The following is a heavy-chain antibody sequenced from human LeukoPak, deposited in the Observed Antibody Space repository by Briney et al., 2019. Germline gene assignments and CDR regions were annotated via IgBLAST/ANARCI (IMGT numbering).Heavy chain of an antibody. J-gene: IGHJ4*02. D-gene: IGHD6-13*01. CDR3: GTSIAAAFDY. V-gene: IGHV4-39*01. Sequence: SETLSLTCTVSGGSIRSSYYYWGWIRQPPGKGLEWIGSIYDSGSTYYNPSLKSRVTISVDTSKNQFSLKLNSVTAADTAVYYCGTSIAAAFDYWGQGTLVTVSS. CDR2: IYDSGST. CDR1: GGSIRSSYYY.